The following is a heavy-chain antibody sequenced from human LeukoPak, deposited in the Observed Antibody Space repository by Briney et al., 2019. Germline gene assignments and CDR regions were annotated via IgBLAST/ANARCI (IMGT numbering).Heavy chain of an antibody. V-gene: IGHV3-7*01. CDR1: GFTFSNYA. J-gene: IGHJ4*02. D-gene: IGHD6-19*01. Sequence: PGGSLRLSCATSGFTFSNYAMSWVRQAPGKGLERVANIKQDGSEKYYVDSVKGRSNISRDNVANSVLLQMSSLRDDDTAVYYCARSKASGWYLIGARTYFDYWGRGILVTVSS. CDR3: ARSKASGWYLIGARTYFDY. CDR2: IKQDGSEK.